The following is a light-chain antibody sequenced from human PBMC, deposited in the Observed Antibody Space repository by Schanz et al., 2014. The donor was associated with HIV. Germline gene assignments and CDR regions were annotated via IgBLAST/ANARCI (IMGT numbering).Light chain of an antibody. V-gene: IGKV1-39*01. CDR1: QSIRNY. J-gene: IGKJ1*01. CDR2: AAS. CDR3: QQSYEKPRT. Sequence: DIQMTQSPSSLAASVGGRVTITCRASQSIRNYLNWYQHKPGEAPKLLIYAASYLQSGVTSKFSGSGSGTDFTLTINSLQPEDFATYYCQQSYEKPRTFGQGTKVEIK.